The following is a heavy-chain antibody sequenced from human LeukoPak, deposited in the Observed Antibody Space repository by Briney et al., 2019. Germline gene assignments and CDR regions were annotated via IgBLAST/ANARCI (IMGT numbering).Heavy chain of an antibody. D-gene: IGHD3-22*01. CDR2: ISWNSGSI. CDR3: AKCGYYDSSGYHFDY. J-gene: IGHJ4*02. Sequence: QPGRSLRLSCAASGFTFDDYAMHWVRQAPGKGLEWVSDISWNSGSIGYADSVKGRFTISRDNAKNSLYLQMNSLRAEDTALYYCAKCGYYDSSGYHFDYWGQGTLVTVSS. CDR1: GFTFDDYA. V-gene: IGHV3-9*01.